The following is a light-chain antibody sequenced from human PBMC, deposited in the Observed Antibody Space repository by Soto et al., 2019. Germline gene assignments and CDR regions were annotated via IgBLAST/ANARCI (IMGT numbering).Light chain of an antibody. CDR2: GAS. Sequence: EIVLTQSPGTLSLSPGERATLSCRASQSVSSSYLAWYQQKPGQAPRLLIYGASNRATGIPDRFSGSGSGTDFALTISRLEPKDFAVYYCQQYGGSPMYTFGQGTKLEIK. J-gene: IGKJ2*01. CDR3: QQYGGSPMYT. V-gene: IGKV3-20*01. CDR1: QSVSSSY.